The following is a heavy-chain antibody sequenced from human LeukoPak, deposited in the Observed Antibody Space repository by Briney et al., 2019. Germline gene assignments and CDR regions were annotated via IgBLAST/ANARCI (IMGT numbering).Heavy chain of an antibody. CDR1: GYTFTGYN. CDR3: ARALGMAVAGSAGY. D-gene: IGHD6-19*01. Sequence: GASVKVSCKASGYTFTGYNIHWVRQAPGQGLEWMGWNNPNTGGTTFAQKFQGRVTMTRDTSISTAYMELSSLRSDDTAVYYCARALGMAVAGSAGYWGQGTLVTVSS. V-gene: IGHV1-2*02. CDR2: NNPNTGGT. J-gene: IGHJ4*02.